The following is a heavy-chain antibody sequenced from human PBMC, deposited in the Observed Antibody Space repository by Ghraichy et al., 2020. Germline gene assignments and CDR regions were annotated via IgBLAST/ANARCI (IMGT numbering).Heavy chain of an antibody. V-gene: IGHV3-48*03. D-gene: IGHD5-12*01. CDR2: ISSSGSSI. CDR3: ARADDYYYGMDV. CDR1: GFTFRSYE. J-gene: IGHJ6*02. Sequence: GGSLRLSCAASGFTFRSYEMNWVRQAPGKGLEWVSYISSSGSSIHYADSVKGRFTISRDNAKNSLYLQMNSLRAEDTAVYYCARADDYYYGMDVWGQGTTVTVSS.